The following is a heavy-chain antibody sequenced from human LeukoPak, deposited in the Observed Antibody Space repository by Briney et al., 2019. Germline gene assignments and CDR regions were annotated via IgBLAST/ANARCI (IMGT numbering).Heavy chain of an antibody. CDR3: ARGMSIVGATLDYMDV. V-gene: IGHV3-13*01. Sequence: GGSLRLSCAASGFTFSSYDTHWVRQATGKGLEWVSAIGTAGDTYYPGSVKGRFTISRENAKNSLYLQMNSLRAGDTAVYYCARGMSIVGATLDYMDVWGKGTTVTVSS. CDR2: IGTAGDT. J-gene: IGHJ6*03. D-gene: IGHD1-26*01. CDR1: GFTFSSYD.